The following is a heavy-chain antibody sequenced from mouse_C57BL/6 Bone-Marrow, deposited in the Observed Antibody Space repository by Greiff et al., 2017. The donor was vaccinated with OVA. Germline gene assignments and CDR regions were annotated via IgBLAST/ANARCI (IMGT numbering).Heavy chain of an antibody. J-gene: IGHJ4*01. CDR2: INPYNGGT. Sequence: VQLQQSGPVLVKPGASVKMSCKASGYTFTDYYMNWVKQSHGKSLEWIGVINPYNGGTSYNQKFKGKATLTVDKSSSTAYMELNSLTSEDSAVYYCARRYSNPYYAMDYWGQGTSVTVSS. D-gene: IGHD2-5*01. CDR1: GYTFTDYY. CDR3: ARRYSNPYYAMDY. V-gene: IGHV1-19*01.